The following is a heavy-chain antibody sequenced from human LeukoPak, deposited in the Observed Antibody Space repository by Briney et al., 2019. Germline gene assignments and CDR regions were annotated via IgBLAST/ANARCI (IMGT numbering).Heavy chain of an antibody. CDR3: AGAYDSSGWTFDY. J-gene: IGHJ4*02. CDR1: GFTFSSYE. D-gene: IGHD3-22*01. V-gene: IGHV3-48*03. CDR2: ISSSGSTI. Sequence: GGSLRLSCAASGFTFSSYEMNWVRQAPGKGLEWVSYISSSGSTIYYADSVKGRFTISRDNAKNSLYLQMNSLRAEDTAVYYCAGAYDSSGWTFDYWGQGTLVTVSS.